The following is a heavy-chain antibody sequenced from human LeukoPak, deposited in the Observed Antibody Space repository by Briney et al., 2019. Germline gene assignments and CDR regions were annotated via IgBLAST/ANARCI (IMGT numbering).Heavy chain of an antibody. CDR2: ISYDGSS. CDR1: GGSISPYY. D-gene: IGHD3-10*01. J-gene: IGHJ6*02. V-gene: IGHV4-59*12. CDR3: ARDRAGGPMAPRGSHYYGMDV. Sequence: PSETLSLTCTVSGGSISPYYWSWIRQPPGKGLEWVGCISYDGSSNYNPSLKSRVTTSVDTSKNQFSLKLTSVTAADTAVYYCARDRAGGPMAPRGSHYYGMDVWGQGTTVTVSS.